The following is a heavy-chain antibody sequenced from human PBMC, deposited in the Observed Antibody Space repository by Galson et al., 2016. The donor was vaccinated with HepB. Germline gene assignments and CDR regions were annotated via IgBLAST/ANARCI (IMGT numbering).Heavy chain of an antibody. D-gene: IGHD3-9*01. CDR2: IIPMFGTM. CDR3: TEEGEDHDLVTGSTQFSSV. J-gene: IGHJ4*02. V-gene: IGHV1-69*13. Sequence: SVKVSCKASGGTFSSSAINWLRQAPGQGLEWMGVIIPMFGTMNSAQKFQGRVSITADESTSTAYMELSSLRSDDTAVYWCTEEGEDHDLVTGSTQFSSVGGQGTLVTVSA. CDR1: GGTFSSSA.